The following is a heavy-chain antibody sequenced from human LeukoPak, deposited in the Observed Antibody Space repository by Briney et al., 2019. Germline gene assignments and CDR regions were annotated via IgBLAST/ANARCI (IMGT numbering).Heavy chain of an antibody. D-gene: IGHD4-17*01. J-gene: IGHJ4*02. V-gene: IGHV3-30*03. Sequence: GGSLRLSCAASGFTFSTYAMHWVRQAPGKGLEWVAVISYDGSYKYYADSVKGRFSKNTLYLQMNSLRAEDTAVYYCVRGGYGDSNVDYWGQGTLVTVSS. CDR1: GFTFSTYA. CDR3: VRGGYGDSNVDY. CDR2: ISYDGSYK.